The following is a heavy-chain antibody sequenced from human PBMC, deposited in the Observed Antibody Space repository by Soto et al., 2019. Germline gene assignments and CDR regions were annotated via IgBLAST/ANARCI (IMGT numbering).Heavy chain of an antibody. J-gene: IGHJ4*02. V-gene: IGHV1-2*02. CDR1: GYTFTGYT. CDR2: INSSSSDS. CDR3: AIEMATIKGVFDK. D-gene: IGHD3-10*01. Sequence: QAHLVQSGAEVKKPGASVKVSCKASGYTFTGYTFHWVRQAPGQGLEWMAWINSSSSDSSFAPKIQGRVTVTMDAPSSTAYMELTRLRSDDTAVYYCAIEMATIKGVFDKWGQGTPVAVSS.